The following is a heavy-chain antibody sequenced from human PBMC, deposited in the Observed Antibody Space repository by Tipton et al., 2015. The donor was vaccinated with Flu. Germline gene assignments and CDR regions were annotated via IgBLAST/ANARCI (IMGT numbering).Heavy chain of an antibody. CDR3: AREFSGWFDP. J-gene: IGHJ5*02. V-gene: IGHV4-39*07. D-gene: IGHD2/OR15-2a*01. CDR1: GDSISTTIYY. Sequence: TLSLTCTVSGDSISTTIYYWGWVRQPPGKGLEWIGSIYYSGTTYYNPSLKSRVTISVDSSKNEFSLTLASLTAADTAVYYCAREFSGWFDPWGQGTLVTVSS. CDR2: IYYSGTT.